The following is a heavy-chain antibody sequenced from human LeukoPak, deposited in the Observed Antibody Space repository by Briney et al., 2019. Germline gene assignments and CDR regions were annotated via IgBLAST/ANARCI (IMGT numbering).Heavy chain of an antibody. CDR1: GYTFTSYG. CDR2: ISAYNGNT. V-gene: IGHV1-18*01. D-gene: IGHD1-7*01. Sequence: GASVKVSCKASGYTFTSYGNSWVRQAPGQGLEWMGWISAYNGNTNYAQKLQGRVTMTTDTSTSTAYMELRSLRSDDTAVYYCARGPSYNWNYPHTEYFQHWGQGTLVTVSS. J-gene: IGHJ1*01. CDR3: ARGPSYNWNYPHTEYFQH.